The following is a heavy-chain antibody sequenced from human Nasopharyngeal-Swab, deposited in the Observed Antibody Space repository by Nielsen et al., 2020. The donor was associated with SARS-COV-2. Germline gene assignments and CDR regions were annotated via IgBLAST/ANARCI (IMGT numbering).Heavy chain of an antibody. J-gene: IGHJ6*02. V-gene: IGHV1-2*02. CDR2: INPNSGGT. CDR1: GYTFTGYY. CDR3: ARYSNYYYYYGMDV. Sequence: ASAKVSCKASGYTFTGYYMHWVRQAPGQGLEWMGWINPNSGGTNYAQKFQGRVTMTRDTSISTAYMELSRLRSDDTAVYYCARYSNYYYYYGMDVWGQGTTVTVSS. D-gene: IGHD4-11*01.